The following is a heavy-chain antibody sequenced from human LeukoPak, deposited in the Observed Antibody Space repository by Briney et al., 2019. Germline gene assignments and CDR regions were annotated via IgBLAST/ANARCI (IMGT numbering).Heavy chain of an antibody. D-gene: IGHD1-7*01. Sequence: GGSQRLSCAASGFTFSSYRMSWVRQTPGKGLEWLSYITQTSDTIYYSDSVKGRFTISRDNAKSSLYLQINSLRAEDTAVYYCARVNYVSSGWGAPFDYWGQGTLVTVSS. CDR1: GFTFSSYR. CDR3: ARVNYVSSGWGAPFDY. V-gene: IGHV3-48*04. J-gene: IGHJ4*02. CDR2: ITQTSDTI.